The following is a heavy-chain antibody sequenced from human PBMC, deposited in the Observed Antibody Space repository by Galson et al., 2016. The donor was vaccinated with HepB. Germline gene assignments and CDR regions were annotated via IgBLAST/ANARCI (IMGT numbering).Heavy chain of an antibody. J-gene: IGHJ4*02. Sequence: SLRVSCAASGFAFNTYWMSWVRHAPGKGLEWVANITQDASEKYYVDSVKGRFTISRDNAKNSRYLEMNSLTADETAVYYCARDYRHCGADPMGAQGTLVTVSS. CDR2: ITQDASEK. V-gene: IGHV3-7*01. CDR3: ARDYRHCGADPM. D-gene: IGHD2-21*02. CDR1: GFAFNTYW.